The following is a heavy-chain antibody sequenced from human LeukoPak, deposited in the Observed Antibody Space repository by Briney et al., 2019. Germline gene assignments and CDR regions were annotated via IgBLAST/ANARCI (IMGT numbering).Heavy chain of an antibody. Sequence: GGSLRLSCAVSGFTFSRYSMNWVRQAPGKGLEWVSFISTSSSYIYYADSVKGRFTISRDNAKNSLYLQMKSLRAEDTAVYYCAKDRLGATLYFDDWGQGTLVTVSS. CDR1: GFTFSRYS. CDR2: ISTSSSYI. D-gene: IGHD1-26*01. V-gene: IGHV3-21*04. CDR3: AKDRLGATLYFDD. J-gene: IGHJ4*02.